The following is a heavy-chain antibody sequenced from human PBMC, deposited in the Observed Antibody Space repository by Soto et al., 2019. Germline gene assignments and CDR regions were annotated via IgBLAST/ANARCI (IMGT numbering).Heavy chain of an antibody. Sequence: GGSLRLSCAASGFTFSSYWMHWVRQAPGKGLVWVSRINSDGSSTSYADSVKGRFAISRDNAKNTLYLQMNSLSAEDTAVYYFASLGRYYDILTGYFDFDYWGQGTLVTVSS. CDR1: GFTFSSYW. J-gene: IGHJ4*02. CDR3: ASLGRYYDILTGYFDFDY. V-gene: IGHV3-74*01. D-gene: IGHD3-9*01. CDR2: INSDGSST.